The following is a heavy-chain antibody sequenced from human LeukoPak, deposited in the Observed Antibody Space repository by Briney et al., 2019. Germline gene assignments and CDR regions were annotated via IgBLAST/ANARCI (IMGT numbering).Heavy chain of an antibody. CDR3: ATGSTAVAGTKY. V-gene: IGHV3-23*01. CDR2: ISRSGDIT. J-gene: IGHJ4*02. Sequence: GGSLRLSCAASGFTFSTYGMNWDRQAPGKGLEWVSTISRSGDITYYADSVKGRFTISRDNSKNTLYLQMNSLRAEDTAIYYCATGSTAVAGTKYWGQGILVTVSS. D-gene: IGHD6-19*01. CDR1: GFTFSTYG.